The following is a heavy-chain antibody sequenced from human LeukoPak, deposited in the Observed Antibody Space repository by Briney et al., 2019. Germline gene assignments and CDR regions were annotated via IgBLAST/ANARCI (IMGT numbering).Heavy chain of an antibody. J-gene: IGHJ4*02. CDR2: IGGSSTYM. D-gene: IGHD2-21*02. CDR3: ERGGDVGASLLIAY. Sequence: GGSLRLSCAASGFTFNYYSMNWVRQAPGKGPEWVSSIGGSSTYMYYAESVKGRFTISRDNAKNSLYLQLSNLRAEDTAVYYCERGGDVGASLLIAYWGQGTLVTVSS. V-gene: IGHV3-21*01. CDR1: GFTFNYYS.